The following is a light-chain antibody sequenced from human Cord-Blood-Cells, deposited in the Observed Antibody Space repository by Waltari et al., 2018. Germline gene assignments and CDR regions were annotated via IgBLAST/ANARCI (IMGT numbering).Light chain of an antibody. Sequence: QSVLTQPPSVSGAPGQRVTISCTGSSSNIGAGSDVPWYQQLPGTAPKLLIYGNSNRPSGVPDRFSGSKSGTSASLAITGLQAEDEADYYCQSYDSSLSGSVFGGGTKLTVL. V-gene: IGLV1-40*01. J-gene: IGLJ3*02. CDR2: GNS. CDR3: QSYDSSLSGSV. CDR1: SSNIGAGSD.